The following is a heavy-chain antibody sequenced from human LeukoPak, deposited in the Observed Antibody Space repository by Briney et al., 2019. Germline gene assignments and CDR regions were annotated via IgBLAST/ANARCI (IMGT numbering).Heavy chain of an antibody. D-gene: IGHD6-13*01. CDR1: GYTFTSYG. CDR2: ISAYNGNT. Sequence: ASVKVSCKASGYTFTSYGISWVRQAPGQGLEWMGCISAYNGNTNYAQKLQGRVTMTTDTSTSTAYMELRSLGSDDTAVYYCARDHAGGSSSWYGGEGDFDYWGQGTLVTVSS. CDR3: ARDHAGGSSSWYGGEGDFDY. J-gene: IGHJ4*02. V-gene: IGHV1-18*01.